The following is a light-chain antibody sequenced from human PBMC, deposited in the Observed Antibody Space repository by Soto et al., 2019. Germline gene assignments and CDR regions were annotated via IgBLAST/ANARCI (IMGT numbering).Light chain of an antibody. CDR1: RSDVGGYNH. Sequence: QSASVSGSPGQSITISCTGSRSDVGGYNHVSWYQQYPGKAPKLLIFEVSNRPSGVSNRFSGSKSGNTASLTISGLQAEDEADYYCNSFTASSTLVFGSGTKLTVL. V-gene: IGLV2-14*01. CDR2: EVS. CDR3: NSFTASSTLV. J-gene: IGLJ1*01.